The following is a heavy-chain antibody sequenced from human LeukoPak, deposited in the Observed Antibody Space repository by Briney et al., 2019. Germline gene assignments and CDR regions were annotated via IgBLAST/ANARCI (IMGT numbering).Heavy chain of an antibody. Sequence: SETLSLTCTVSGGSISSSRYYWGWIRQPPGKGLECIGTIYYSGSTYYNPSLKSRVTLSVDTSKNQFSLKLSSVTAADTAVYYCASVFYSSGLDGFDYWGQRTLVTVSS. CDR2: IYYSGST. J-gene: IGHJ4*02. V-gene: IGHV4-39*01. CDR1: GGSISSSRYY. CDR3: ASVFYSSGLDGFDY. D-gene: IGHD6-19*01.